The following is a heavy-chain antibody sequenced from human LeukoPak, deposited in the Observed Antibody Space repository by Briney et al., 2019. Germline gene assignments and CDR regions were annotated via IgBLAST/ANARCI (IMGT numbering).Heavy chain of an antibody. V-gene: IGHV3-23*01. D-gene: IGHD3-22*01. J-gene: IGHJ4*02. Sequence: PGGSLRLSCAASGFTFSNYAMSWVRQAPGKGLEWVSAISGSGGSTYYADSVKGRFTISRDNSKNTLYLQMNSLRAEDTAVYYCAKDREAFYYDSSTYYPYYFDYWGREPWSPSPQ. CDR3: AKDREAFYYDSSTYYPYYFDY. CDR1: GFTFSNYA. CDR2: ISGSGGST.